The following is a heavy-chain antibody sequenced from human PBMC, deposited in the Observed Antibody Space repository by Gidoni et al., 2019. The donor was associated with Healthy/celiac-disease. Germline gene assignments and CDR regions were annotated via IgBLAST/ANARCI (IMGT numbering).Heavy chain of an antibody. Sequence: GFTFSSYGMHWVRQAPGKGLEWAAVIWYVGSNKYYADTVKGRFTISRDNSKNTLYLQMNSLRAEDTAVYYCARGGGRGYSGSYKVTFDYWGQGTLVTVSS. CDR1: GFTFSSYG. CDR2: IWYVGSNK. V-gene: IGHV3-33*01. D-gene: IGHD1-26*01. CDR3: ARGGGRGYSGSYKVTFDY. J-gene: IGHJ4*02.